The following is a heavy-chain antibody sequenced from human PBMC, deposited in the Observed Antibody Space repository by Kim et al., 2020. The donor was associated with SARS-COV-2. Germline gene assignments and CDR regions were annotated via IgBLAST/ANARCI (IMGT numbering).Heavy chain of an antibody. CDR2: INHSGST. J-gene: IGHJ6*02. V-gene: IGHV4-34*01. Sequence: SETLSLTCAVYGGSFSGYYWSWIRQPPGKGLEWIGEINHSGSTNYNPSLKSRVTISVDTSKNQFSLKLSSVTAADTAVYYCARYDFWSGYYIRGSGMDVWGQGTTVTVSS. D-gene: IGHD3-3*01. CDR3: ARYDFWSGYYIRGSGMDV. CDR1: GGSFSGYY.